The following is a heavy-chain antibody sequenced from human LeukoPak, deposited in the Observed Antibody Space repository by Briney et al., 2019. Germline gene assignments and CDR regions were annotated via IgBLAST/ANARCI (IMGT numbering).Heavy chain of an antibody. J-gene: IGHJ6*02. CDR1: GGTSSSYA. CDR3: ARAPALGVPAAIIYYYYGMDV. CDR2: IIPIFGTA. Sequence: SVKVSCKASGGTSSSYAISWVRQAPGQGLEWMGGIIPIFGTANYAQKFQGRVTITGDESTSTAYMELSSLRSEDTAVYYCARAPALGVPAAIIYYYYGMDVWGQGTTVTVSS. V-gene: IGHV1-69*13. D-gene: IGHD2-2*01.